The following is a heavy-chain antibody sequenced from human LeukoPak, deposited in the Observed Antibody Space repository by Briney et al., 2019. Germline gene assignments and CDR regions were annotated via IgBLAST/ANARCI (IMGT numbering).Heavy chain of an antibody. CDR1: GYTFTGYY. V-gene: IGHV1-2*02. D-gene: IGHD1-26*01. J-gene: IGHJ4*02. CDR3: ARDTRNSGGWELLYY. Sequence: ASVKVSCKASGYTFTGYYMHWVRQAPGQGLEWMGWINPNSGGTNYAQKFQGRVTMTRDTSISTAYMELSRLRSDDTAVYYCARDTRNSGGWELLYYWGQGTLITVSS. CDR2: INPNSGGT.